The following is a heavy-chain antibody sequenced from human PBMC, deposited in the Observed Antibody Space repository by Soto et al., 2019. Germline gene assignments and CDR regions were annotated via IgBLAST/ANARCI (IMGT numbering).Heavy chain of an antibody. CDR1: GYTFTSYH. J-gene: IGHJ4*02. Sequence: QVQLVQSGAEVKKPGASVKVSCKASGYTFTSYHITWVRQAPGQGLEWMGWISAYNGNTNYAQKFXGRVTITSDTSTSAAYIQLRSLRSDDTAVYYCARASPPPREWGQGTVVTVSS. CDR3: ARASPPPRE. V-gene: IGHV1-18*01. CDR2: ISAYNGNT.